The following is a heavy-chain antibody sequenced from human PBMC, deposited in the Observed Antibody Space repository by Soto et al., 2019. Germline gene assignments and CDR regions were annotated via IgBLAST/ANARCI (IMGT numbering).Heavy chain of an antibody. Sequence: SETLSLTCTVSGGSISSGGYYWSWIRQHPGKGLEWIGYIYYSGSTYYNPSLKSRVTISVDTSKNQFSLKLSSVTAADTAVYYCARTMHDYGDSTNWFDPWGQGTLVTVSS. CDR3: ARTMHDYGDSTNWFDP. D-gene: IGHD4-17*01. CDR2: IYYSGST. CDR1: GGSISSGGYY. V-gene: IGHV4-31*03. J-gene: IGHJ5*02.